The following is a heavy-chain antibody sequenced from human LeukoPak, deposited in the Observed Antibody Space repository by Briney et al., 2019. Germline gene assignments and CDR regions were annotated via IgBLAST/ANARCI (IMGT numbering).Heavy chain of an antibody. D-gene: IGHD2-2*01. Sequence: ASVKVSCKTSGFTFTSYGISWLRQAPGKGLEWMGGFDPEDGETIYAQKFQGRVTMTEDTSTDTAYMELSSLRSEDTAVYYCATAFTSPHLSRAPIDYWGQGTLVTVSS. V-gene: IGHV1-24*01. CDR3: ATAFTSPHLSRAPIDY. J-gene: IGHJ4*02. CDR2: FDPEDGET. CDR1: GFTFTSYG.